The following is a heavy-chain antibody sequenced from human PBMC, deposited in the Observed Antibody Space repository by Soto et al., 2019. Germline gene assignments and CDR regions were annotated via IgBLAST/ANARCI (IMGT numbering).Heavy chain of an antibody. Sequence: EVQLLESGGGLVQPGGSLRLSCAASGFTFSNYAMSWVRQAPGKGLEWVSGIRDSAATTYYADSVQGRFSISRDNSENTLYLQMNSLRAEDTAVYYCARRHNWNYVLDYWGQGTLVTGSS. CDR1: GFTFSNYA. V-gene: IGHV3-23*01. CDR3: ARRHNWNYVLDY. J-gene: IGHJ4*02. CDR2: IRDSAATT. D-gene: IGHD1-7*01.